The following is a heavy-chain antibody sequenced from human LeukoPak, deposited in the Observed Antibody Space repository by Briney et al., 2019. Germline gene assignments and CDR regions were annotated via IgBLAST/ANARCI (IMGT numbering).Heavy chain of an antibody. CDR1: VGSISRYY. CDR3: ARRVDWSGGSCFNWFDP. J-gene: IGHJ5*02. CDR2: IYYSGST. D-gene: IGHD2-15*01. V-gene: IGHV4-59*08. Sequence: SDPQSLICTVSVGSISRYYGSGLRHPPGKGREWLRYIYYSGSTNYNPSPKRRFTISVVTTENQLSLKLSSVTAADTAVYYCARRVDWSGGSCFNWFDPWGQGTLVTVSS.